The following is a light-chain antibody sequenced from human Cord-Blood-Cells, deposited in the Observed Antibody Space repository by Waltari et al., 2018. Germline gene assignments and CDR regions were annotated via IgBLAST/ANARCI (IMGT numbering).Light chain of an antibody. CDR2: DNN. CDR3: GTWDSSLSAVV. V-gene: IGLV1-51*01. Sequence: QSVLTQPPSVSAAPGQKVTISCSGSSSNLGNNYVSWYQQLPGTAPKLLIYDNNKRPSGIPDRFSGSKSGTPATLGITGLQTGDEADYYCGTWDSSLSAVVFGGGTKLTVL. J-gene: IGLJ2*01. CDR1: SSNLGNNY.